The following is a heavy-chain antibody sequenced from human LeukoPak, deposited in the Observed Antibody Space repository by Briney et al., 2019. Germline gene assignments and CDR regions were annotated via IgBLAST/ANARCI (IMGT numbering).Heavy chain of an antibody. D-gene: IGHD3-22*01. J-gene: IGHJ3*02. V-gene: IGHV3-23*01. CDR1: GFTFSSYW. CDR2: ISGSGGST. CDR3: AKDNYYDSSGYYLGAFDI. Sequence: GGSLRLSCAASGFTFSSYWMSWVRQAPGKGLEWVSAISGSGGSTYYADSVKGRFTISRDNSKNTLYLQMNSLRAEDTAVYYCAKDNYYDSSGYYLGAFDIWGQGTMVTVSS.